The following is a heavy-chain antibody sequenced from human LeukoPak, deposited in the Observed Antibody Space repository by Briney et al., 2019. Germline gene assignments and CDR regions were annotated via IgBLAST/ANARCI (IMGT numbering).Heavy chain of an antibody. CDR1: GFTFDDYA. J-gene: IGHJ4*02. CDR3: VKDAYCGGDCYPN. Sequence: GGSLRLSCAASGFTFDDYAMHWVRQAPGKGLEWVFLIRGDGGIKFYADSVEGRFTISRDNSKNSLYLQMSSVRTEDTALYYCVKDAYCGGDCYPNWGQGTLVTVSS. D-gene: IGHD2-21*02. CDR2: IRGDGGIK. V-gene: IGHV3-43*02.